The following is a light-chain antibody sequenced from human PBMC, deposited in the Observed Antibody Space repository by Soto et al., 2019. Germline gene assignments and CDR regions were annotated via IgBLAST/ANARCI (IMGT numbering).Light chain of an antibody. V-gene: IGLV2-8*01. CDR3: SSYAGSNNLV. J-gene: IGLJ2*01. CDR1: SSDVGDYNY. Sequence: QSVLTQPPSASGSPGQSVTISCTRTSSDVGDYNYVSWYQQHPGKAPKLLIYEVSKRPSGVPDRFSGSKSVNTASLTVSGLQAEDEADYYCSSYAGSNNLVFGGGTKLTVL. CDR2: EVS.